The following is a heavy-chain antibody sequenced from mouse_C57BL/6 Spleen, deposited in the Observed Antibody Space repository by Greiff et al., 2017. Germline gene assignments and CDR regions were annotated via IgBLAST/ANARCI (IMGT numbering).Heavy chain of an antibody. CDR1: GYTFTSYW. D-gene: IGHD1-1*01. J-gene: IGHJ4*01. V-gene: IGHV1-69*01. CDR2: IDPSDSYT. CDR3: ARRGYYGCSYDYAMDY. Sequence: QVQLQQPGAELVMPGASVKLSCKASGYTFTSYWMHWVKQRPGQGLEWIGEIDPSDSYTNYNQKFKGKSTLTVDKSSSTAYMQLSSLTSEDSAVXYCARRGYYGCSYDYAMDYWGQGTSVTVSS.